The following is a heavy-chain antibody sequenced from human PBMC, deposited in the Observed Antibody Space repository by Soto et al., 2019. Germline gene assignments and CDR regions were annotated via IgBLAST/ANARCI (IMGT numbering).Heavy chain of an antibody. V-gene: IGHV4-30-2*01. CDR1: GGSISSGGYS. Sequence: QLQLQESGSGLVKPSQTLSLTCAVSGGSISSGGYSWSWIRQPPGKGLEWIGYIYHSGSTYYNPSLKTRVTISVDGSKNQFSLKLSSVTAADTAVYYCARASYSGYDFDYWGQGTLVTVSS. J-gene: IGHJ4*02. CDR2: IYHSGST. CDR3: ARASYSGYDFDY. D-gene: IGHD5-12*01.